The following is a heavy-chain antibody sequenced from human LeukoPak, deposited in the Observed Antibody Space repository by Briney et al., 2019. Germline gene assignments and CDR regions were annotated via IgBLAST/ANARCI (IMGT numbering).Heavy chain of an antibody. J-gene: IGHJ6*02. V-gene: IGHV3-49*03. D-gene: IGHD3-16*02. CDR2: IRSKAYGGTT. Sequence: GGSLRLSCAASGFTFSSYGMHWFRQAPGKGLEWVGFIRSKAYGGTTEYAASVKGRFTISRDDSKSIAYLQMNSLKTEDTAVYYCTRVPMITFGGVIASNYGMDVWGQGTTVTVSS. CDR3: TRVPMITFGGVIASNYGMDV. CDR1: GFTFSSYG.